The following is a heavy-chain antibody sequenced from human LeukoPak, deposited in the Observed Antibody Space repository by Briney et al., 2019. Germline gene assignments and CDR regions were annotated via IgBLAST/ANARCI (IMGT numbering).Heavy chain of an antibody. CDR3: ARRDGSTVAAHYYFDY. D-gene: IGHD2-15*01. CDR1: GYTFTSHG. Sequence: ASVKVSCKASGYTFTSHGISWVRQAPGQGLEWMGWISAYNGNTNYAQKLQGRVTMTTDTSTSTAYMELRSLRSDDTAVYYCARRDGSTVAAHYYFDYWGQGTLVTVSS. V-gene: IGHV1-18*01. J-gene: IGHJ4*02. CDR2: ISAYNGNT.